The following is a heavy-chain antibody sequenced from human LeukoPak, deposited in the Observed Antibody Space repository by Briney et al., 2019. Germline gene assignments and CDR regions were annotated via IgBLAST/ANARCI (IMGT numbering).Heavy chain of an antibody. CDR1: GGSISSFY. CDR3: AREKRYCSGGSSYQWFDP. D-gene: IGHD2-15*01. J-gene: IGHJ5*02. V-gene: IGHV4-59*01. Sequence: KPSETLSLTCTVSGGSISSFYWSWIGQPPGKGLKWIGYIYDSGRANYNPSLKSRVTISVDTSKIPFSLKLSSVTAADTAVYYCAREKRYCSGGSSYQWFDPWGQGTLVTVSS. CDR2: IYDSGRA.